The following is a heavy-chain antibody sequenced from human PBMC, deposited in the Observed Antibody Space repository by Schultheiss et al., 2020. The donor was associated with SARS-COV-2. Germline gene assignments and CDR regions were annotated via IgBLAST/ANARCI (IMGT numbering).Heavy chain of an antibody. V-gene: IGHV3-74*01. Sequence: GRSLRLSCAASGFTFSYYYMSGVRQAPGKGLEWVSGINSDGSSTSYADSVKGRFTISRDNAKNTLYLQMNSLRAEDTAVYYCASSPAFWSGWYWYFDLWGRGTLVTVSS. CDR3: ASSPAFWSGWYWYFDL. D-gene: IGHD3-3*01. J-gene: IGHJ2*01. CDR2: INSDGSST. CDR1: GFTFSYYY.